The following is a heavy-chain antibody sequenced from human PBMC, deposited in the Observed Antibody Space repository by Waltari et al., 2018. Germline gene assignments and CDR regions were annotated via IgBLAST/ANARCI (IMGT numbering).Heavy chain of an antibody. CDR2: IYYSGST. CDR3: ARHWKKSGYRFDP. J-gene: IGHJ5*02. V-gene: IGHV4-39*01. Sequence: QLQLQESGPGLVKPSETLSLTCTVSGGSISSSSYYWGWIRQSPGKGLEWIGSIYYSGSTYYNPTLKSRVTISGDTSKNQFSLKLSSVTAADTAVYYCARHWKKSGYRFDPWGQGTLVT. CDR1: GGSISSSSYY. D-gene: IGHD5-12*01.